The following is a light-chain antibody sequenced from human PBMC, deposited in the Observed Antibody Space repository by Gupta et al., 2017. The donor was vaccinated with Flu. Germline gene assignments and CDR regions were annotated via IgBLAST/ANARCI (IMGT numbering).Light chain of an antibody. CDR2: DAS. J-gene: IGKJ2*01. CDR1: QSVSSY. V-gene: IGKV3-11*01. CDR3: PQRSNGPRYT. Sequence: ATLSLSPGERSTLACRASQSVSSYLAWYQQKPGQAPRLRIYDASNRATGSPARSMSSSAWTDCTRIISSLETEDDAVYYCPQRSNGPRYTFGQGTKLEIK.